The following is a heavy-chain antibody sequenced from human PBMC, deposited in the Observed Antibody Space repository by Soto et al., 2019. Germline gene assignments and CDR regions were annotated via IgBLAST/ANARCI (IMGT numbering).Heavy chain of an antibody. J-gene: IGHJ6*02. CDR1: GFTFSSYG. CDR3: AKVRYSGYEGYYYYYYGMDV. Sequence: GGSLRLSCAASGFTFSSYGMHWVRQAPGKGLEWVAVISYDGSNKYYADSVKGRFTISRDNSKNTLYLQMNSLRAGDTAVYYCAKVRYSGYEGYYYYYYGMDVWGQGTTVTVSS. CDR2: ISYDGSNK. D-gene: IGHD5-12*01. V-gene: IGHV3-30*18.